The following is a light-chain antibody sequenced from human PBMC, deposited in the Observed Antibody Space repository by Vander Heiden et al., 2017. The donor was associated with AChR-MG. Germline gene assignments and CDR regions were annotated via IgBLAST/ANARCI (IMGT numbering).Light chain of an antibody. CDR3: CSYTRSSSYV. V-gene: IGLV2-23*01. CDR1: SSDVGSYNL. CDR2: EDT. Sequence: QSTLTQPASVSGSPGQSITISCTGTSSDVGSYNLVSWYQQPPGKAPKVIIYEDTKRPSRVSNRFSGSKSGNTASLTISGLQAEDEADYYCCSYTRSSSYVFGSATRVTVL. J-gene: IGLJ1*01.